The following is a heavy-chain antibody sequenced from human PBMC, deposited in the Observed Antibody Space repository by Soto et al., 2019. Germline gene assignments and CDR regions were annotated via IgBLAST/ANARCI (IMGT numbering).Heavy chain of an antibody. CDR2: IKPDESEK. V-gene: IGHV3-7*01. CDR1: GFTFSDSW. J-gene: IGHJ5*02. Sequence: EVQLVESGGSLVQPGWSLRLSCTASGFTFSDSWMTWVREAPGKGLEWVARIKPDESEKKYADSVKGRFSISRDNAKNSMYLQMDSLRGEDTAVYYCVRGGSNYASWGQGTLVTVSS. CDR3: VRGGSNYAS. D-gene: IGHD4-4*01.